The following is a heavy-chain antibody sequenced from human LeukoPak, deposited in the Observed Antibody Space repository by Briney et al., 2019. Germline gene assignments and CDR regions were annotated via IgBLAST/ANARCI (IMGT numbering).Heavy chain of an antibody. V-gene: IGHV1-18*01. J-gene: IGHJ4*02. D-gene: IGHD6-19*01. CDR1: GYTFNSYG. Sequence: GASVKVSCKASGYTFNSYGISWVRQAPGQGLEWMGWISTYNGNTHYAQKLQGRVTMTTDTSTSTAYMELRSLRSDDTAVYYCARSSLAVAGSVFDYWGQGTLVTVSS. CDR3: ARSSLAVAGSVFDY. CDR2: ISTYNGNT.